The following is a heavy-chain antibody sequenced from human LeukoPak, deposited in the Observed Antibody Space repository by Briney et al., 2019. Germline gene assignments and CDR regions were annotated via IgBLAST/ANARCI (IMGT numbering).Heavy chain of an antibody. Sequence: GESLKISGKGSGYRFTNYWINWGRQAPGKGLEWMGIIYPGDSHTRYSPSFQGQVTISADKSITTAYLQWSSLKASDTAMYYCARGYQLFDYWGQGTLVTVSS. V-gene: IGHV5-51*01. CDR3: ARGYQLFDY. CDR2: IYPGDSHT. D-gene: IGHD6-6*01. CDR1: GYRFTNYW. J-gene: IGHJ4*02.